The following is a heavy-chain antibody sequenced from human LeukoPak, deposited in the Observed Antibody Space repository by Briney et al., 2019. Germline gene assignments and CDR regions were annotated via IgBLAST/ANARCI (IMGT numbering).Heavy chain of an antibody. CDR1: RFSISNYG. D-gene: IGHD3-16*01. CDR3: AKDCGYDYVWGDYYFDY. Sequence: PGGSLRLSCAGSRFSISNYGMNWVRQAPGKGLEWLSYIRSDSSTKYYADSVKGRFTISRDNSKNTLYLQMNSLRAEDTAVYYCAKDCGYDYVWGDYYFDYWGQGTLVTVSS. J-gene: IGHJ4*02. CDR2: IRSDSSTK. V-gene: IGHV3-48*01.